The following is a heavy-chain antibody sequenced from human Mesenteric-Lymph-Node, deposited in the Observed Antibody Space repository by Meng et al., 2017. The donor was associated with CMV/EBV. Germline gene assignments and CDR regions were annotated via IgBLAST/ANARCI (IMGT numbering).Heavy chain of an antibody. CDR2: IYTADGSA. CDR3: ARDPSINGRGDLGP. D-gene: IGHD4-17*01. J-gene: IGHJ5*02. Sequence: GSGFTFSNSGMSWVRQAPGKGLEWVSNIYTADGSADYADSLKGRVTISRDNSKNIVYLQMNSLRAEDTAVYFCARDPSINGRGDLGPWGQGTLVTVSS. V-gene: IGHV3-23*03. CDR1: GFTFSNSG.